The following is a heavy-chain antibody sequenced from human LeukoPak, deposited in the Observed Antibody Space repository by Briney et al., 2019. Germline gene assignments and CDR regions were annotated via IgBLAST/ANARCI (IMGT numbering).Heavy chain of an antibody. D-gene: IGHD3-10*01. CDR1: GGTFSSYA. CDR3: ARVVEPYGSGSYYNALASWFDP. V-gene: IGHV1-69*04. Sequence: SVKVSCKASGGTFSSYAISWVRQAPGRGLEWMGRIIPILGIANYAQKFQGRVTITADKSTSTAYMELSSLRSEDTAVYYCARVVEPYGSGSYYNALASWFDPWGQGTLVTVSS. J-gene: IGHJ5*02. CDR2: IIPILGIA.